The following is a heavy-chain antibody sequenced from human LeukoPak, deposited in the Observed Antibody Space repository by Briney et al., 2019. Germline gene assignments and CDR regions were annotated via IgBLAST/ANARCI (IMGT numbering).Heavy chain of an antibody. D-gene: IGHD3-22*01. CDR3: ARYYDSSGYYRYFDY. Sequence: SPTESLTCTVSGRSISMGGYCSSWIREHPGKGLEWICYIYYSESTPYIPSLKSRVTISVDTSKNQFSLKLSSVTGADTAVYYCARYYDSSGYYRYFDYWGQGTLVTVSS. V-gene: IGHV4-31*03. J-gene: IGHJ4*02. CDR1: GRSISMGGYC. CDR2: IYYSEST.